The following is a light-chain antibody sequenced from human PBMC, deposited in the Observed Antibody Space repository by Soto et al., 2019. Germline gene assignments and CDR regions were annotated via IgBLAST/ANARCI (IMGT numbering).Light chain of an antibody. Sequence: QSALTQPASVSGSPGQSITISCTGTSSDVGGYTYVSWYQQHPGKAPKLMIYEVSNRPSGVSNRFYRSKYGNTAFLTISGLQDEDEADYCCSSYPTISTHWVFGGGTKVTVL. CDR2: EVS. CDR3: SSYPTISTHWV. CDR1: SSDVGGYTY. V-gene: IGLV2-14*01. J-gene: IGLJ3*02.